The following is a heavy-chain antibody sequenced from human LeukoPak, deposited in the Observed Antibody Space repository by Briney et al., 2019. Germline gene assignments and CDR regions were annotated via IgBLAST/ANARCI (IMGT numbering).Heavy chain of an antibody. V-gene: IGHV4-59*12. J-gene: IGHJ5*02. D-gene: IGHD3-16*02. Sequence: SETLSLTCTVSGDSINRYYWSWIRQPPGKGLEWIGYIYSSDSTNYNPSLESRVTISVDTSRTQFSLKLSSVTAADTAVYYCARSSPSIMITFGGVIVQNWFDPWGQGTLVTVSS. CDR2: IYSSDST. CDR1: GDSINRYY. CDR3: ARSSPSIMITFGGVIVQNWFDP.